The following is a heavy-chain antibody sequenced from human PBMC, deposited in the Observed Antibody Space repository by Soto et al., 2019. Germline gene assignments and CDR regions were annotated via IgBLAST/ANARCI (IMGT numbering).Heavy chain of an antibody. D-gene: IGHD1-20*01. CDR3: ARDGSTWNGPYYYYYGMDV. V-gene: IGHV4-59*01. J-gene: IGHJ6*02. CDR2: IYYSGST. CDR1: GGSISSYY. Sequence: PSETLSLTCTVSGGSISSYYWSWIRQPPGKGLEWIGYIYYSGSTNYNPSLKSRVTISVDTSKNQFSLKLSSVTAADTAVYYCARDGSTWNGPYYYYYGMDVWGQGTTVTVSS.